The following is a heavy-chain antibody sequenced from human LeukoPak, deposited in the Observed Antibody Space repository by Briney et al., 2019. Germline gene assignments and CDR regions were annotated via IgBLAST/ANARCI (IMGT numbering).Heavy chain of an antibody. Sequence: SETLSLTCTVSGGSISSYNWSWIRQPPGKGLEWFGYIYYSGSTNYHPSLNSRVTISVDTSKNQFSLKLSSVTAADTAVYYCARGPIVVVAATFGAFDIWGQGTMVTVSS. V-gene: IGHV4-59*08. CDR2: IYYSGST. J-gene: IGHJ3*02. CDR1: GGSISSYN. CDR3: ARGPIVVVAATFGAFDI. D-gene: IGHD2-15*01.